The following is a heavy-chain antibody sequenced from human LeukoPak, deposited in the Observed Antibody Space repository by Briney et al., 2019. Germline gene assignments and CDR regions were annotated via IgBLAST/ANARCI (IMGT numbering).Heavy chain of an antibody. Sequence: GGSLRLSCAASGFTFSSYVMTWVRQAPGKGLEWVSTIRSNGDTTYNADSVKGRFTISRDNSKNTLYLQMNSLRAEDTAVYYCAKRPYYDILTGPEFDYWGQGTLVTVSS. V-gene: IGHV3-23*01. D-gene: IGHD3-9*01. CDR3: AKRPYYDILTGPEFDY. CDR1: GFTFSSYV. CDR2: IRSNGDTT. J-gene: IGHJ4*02.